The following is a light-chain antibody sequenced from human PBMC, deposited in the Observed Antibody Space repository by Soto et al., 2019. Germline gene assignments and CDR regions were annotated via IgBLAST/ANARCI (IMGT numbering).Light chain of an antibody. Sequence: DIQMTQSPSSLSASVGDRVTITCQASQDINNYLNWYQQKPGKAPKLLIFDANNLETGVQSRFSGSGSRTHYSLTIISLQPQDFATYYCHQYDSLPPTFGQGTRLEIK. CDR2: DAN. CDR3: HQYDSLPPT. CDR1: QDINNY. J-gene: IGKJ5*01. V-gene: IGKV1-33*01.